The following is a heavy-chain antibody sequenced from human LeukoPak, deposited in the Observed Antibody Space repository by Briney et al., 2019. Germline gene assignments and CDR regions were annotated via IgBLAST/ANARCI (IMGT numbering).Heavy chain of an antibody. CDR3: ARGGTMVQGVNALGKYGMDV. V-gene: IGHV1-8*01. CDR1: GYNFSTHD. D-gene: IGHD3-10*01. CDR2: VNPNSGNT. J-gene: IGHJ6*02. Sequence: ASVKVSCKASGYNFSTHDLNWVRQAPGQGLEYMGWVNPNSGNTGYARNFQGRVTMTRDTSTTTAYMELSNLRSDDTAVYYCARGGTMVQGVNALGKYGMDVWGQGTTVTVS.